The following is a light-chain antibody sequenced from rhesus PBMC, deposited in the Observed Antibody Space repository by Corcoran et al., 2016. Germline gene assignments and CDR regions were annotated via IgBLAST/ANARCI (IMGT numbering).Light chain of an antibody. Sequence: EIVMTQSPATLSLSPGERVTLSCRASQSVSSYVAWYQQKPEQAPRPLIYGVSSRATGIPDRFSGRGSGTDFTLIISSLEPEDVGVYYCQQYNNWNRTFGQGTKVEIK. V-gene: IGKV3S9*01. CDR1: QSVSSY. CDR3: QQYNNWNRT. J-gene: IGKJ1*01. CDR2: GVS.